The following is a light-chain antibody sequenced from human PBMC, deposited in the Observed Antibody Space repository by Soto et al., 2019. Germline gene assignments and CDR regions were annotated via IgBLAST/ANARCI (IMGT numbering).Light chain of an antibody. V-gene: IGKV1-9*01. Sequence: IPLTQSPSSLSASVGDRVTITCRASQGVSSYLAWYQQKPGKAPNLLIYVTSTLQSGVPSRFSGSGSGTEFTLTISSLQPEDFATYYCQQHNSYPLTFGGGTKVEIK. CDR3: QQHNSYPLT. CDR2: VTS. CDR1: QGVSSY. J-gene: IGKJ4*01.